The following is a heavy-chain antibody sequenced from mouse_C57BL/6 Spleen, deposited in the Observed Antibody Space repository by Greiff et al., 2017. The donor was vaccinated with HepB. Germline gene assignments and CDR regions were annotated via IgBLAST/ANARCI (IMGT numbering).Heavy chain of an antibody. Sequence: VKLMESGAELVRPGASVTLSCKASGYTFTDYEMHWVKQTPVHGLEWIGAIDPETGGTAYNQKFKGKAILTADKSSSTAYMELRSLTSEDSAVYYCTKGYGYGAWFAYWGQGTLVTVSA. CDR2: IDPETGGT. J-gene: IGHJ3*01. CDR3: TKGYGYGAWFAY. D-gene: IGHD2-2*01. V-gene: IGHV1-15*01. CDR1: GYTFTDYE.